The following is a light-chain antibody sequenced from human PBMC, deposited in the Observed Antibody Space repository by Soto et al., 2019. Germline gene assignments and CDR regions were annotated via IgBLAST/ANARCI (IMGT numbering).Light chain of an antibody. CDR1: RSNIGSNT. J-gene: IGLJ2*01. Sequence: QSVLPQPPSASGTPGQRVTISCSGSRSNIGSNTVNWYQQLPGTAPKLLIYSNNQRPSGVPDRFSGSKSGTSASLAISGLQSEDETDYYCAAWDDSVKGLLFGGGTKLTVL. CDR3: AAWDDSVKGLL. CDR2: SNN. V-gene: IGLV1-44*01.